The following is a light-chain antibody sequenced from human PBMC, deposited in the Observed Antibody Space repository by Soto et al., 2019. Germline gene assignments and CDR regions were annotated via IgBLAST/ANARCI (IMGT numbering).Light chain of an antibody. J-gene: IGKJ3*01. CDR1: QSVSVNS. Sequence: EILLTQSPGTLSLSPGERATLSCRASQSVSVNSLAWYQQKGGQAPRLLIYAASTRATGVPDRFSGTGSGTDFALTISRLETDDSAVYYCQQYGGSPFTFGPGTKVDIK. CDR3: QQYGGSPFT. V-gene: IGKV3-20*01. CDR2: AAS.